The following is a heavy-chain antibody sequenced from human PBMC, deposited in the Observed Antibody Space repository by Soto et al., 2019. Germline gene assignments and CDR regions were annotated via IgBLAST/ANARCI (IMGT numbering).Heavy chain of an antibody. V-gene: IGHV3-43*01. CDR2: ISWDGGST. D-gene: IGHD3-3*01. CDR1: GFTFDDYT. Sequence: GGSLRLSCAASGFTFDDYTMHWVRQAPGKGLEWVSLISWDGGSTYYADSVKGRFTISRDNSKNSLYLQMNSLRTEDTALYYCAKGPKYYFWSGPPPYYYGMDVWGQGTMVTV. J-gene: IGHJ6*02. CDR3: AKGPKYYFWSGPPPYYYGMDV.